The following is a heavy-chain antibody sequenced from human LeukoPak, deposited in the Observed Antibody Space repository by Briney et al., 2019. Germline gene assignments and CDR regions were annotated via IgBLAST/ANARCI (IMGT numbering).Heavy chain of an antibody. CDR2: ISGSGGST. V-gene: IGHV3-23*01. CDR3: AKQNDFWSGSFDY. D-gene: IGHD3-3*01. CDR1: GFTFSSYA. Sequence: PGGSLRLSCAASGFTFSSYAMNWVRQAPGKGLEWVSAISGSGGSTYYADSVKGRFTISRDNSKNTLYLQMNSLRAEDTAVYYCAKQNDFWSGSFDYWGQGTLVTVSS. J-gene: IGHJ4*02.